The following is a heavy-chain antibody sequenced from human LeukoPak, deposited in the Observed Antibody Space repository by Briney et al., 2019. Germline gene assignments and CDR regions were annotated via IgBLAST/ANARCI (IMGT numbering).Heavy chain of an antibody. V-gene: IGHV3-7*01. CDR1: GFMFSNYW. D-gene: IGHD2-2*01. CDR2: INEDGSVE. Sequence: GGSLRLSCAASGFMFSNYWMTWVRQAPGKGLEWVANINEDGSVEHYVDSVEGRFTISRDNAKNSLYLQVNTLRVEDTAVYYCARDLSPHCSDTMCYDAFDIWGQGTMVTVSS. J-gene: IGHJ3*02. CDR3: ARDLSPHCSDTMCYDAFDI.